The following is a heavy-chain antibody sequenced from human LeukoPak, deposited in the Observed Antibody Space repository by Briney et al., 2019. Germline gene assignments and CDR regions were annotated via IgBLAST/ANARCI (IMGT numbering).Heavy chain of an antibody. CDR3: ARDLTRGYYDSSGN. CDR1: GFTFSSYS. D-gene: IGHD3-22*01. J-gene: IGHJ4*02. CDR2: ISSSSSYI. V-gene: IGHV3-21*01. Sequence: GGSLRHSCAASGFTFSSYSMNWVRQAPGKGLEWVSSISSSSSYIYYADSVKGRFTISRDNAKNSLYLQMNSLRAEDTAVYYCARDLTRGYYDSSGNWGQGTLVTVSS.